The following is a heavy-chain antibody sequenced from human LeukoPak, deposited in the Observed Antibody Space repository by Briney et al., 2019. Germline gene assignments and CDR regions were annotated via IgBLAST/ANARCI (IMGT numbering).Heavy chain of an antibody. CDR2: ISSSSSYI. V-gene: IGHV3-21*01. CDR3: ARDDKGYGDWFDP. J-gene: IGHJ5*02. Sequence: GGSLRLSCAASGFTFSSYSMNWIRQAPGKGLEWVSSISSSSSYIYYADSVKGRFTISRDNAKNSLYLQMNSLRAEDTAVYYCARDDKGYGDWFDPWGQGTLVTVSS. CDR1: GFTFSSYS. D-gene: IGHD4-17*01.